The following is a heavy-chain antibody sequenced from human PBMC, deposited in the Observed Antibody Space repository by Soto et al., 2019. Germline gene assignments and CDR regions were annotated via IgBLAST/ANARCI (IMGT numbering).Heavy chain of an antibody. V-gene: IGHV4-30-4*01. CDR2: IYYSGST. CDR1: GGSVSSGDYY. D-gene: IGHD2-8*02. CDR3: ARVGGVTGLAFDI. J-gene: IGHJ3*02. Sequence: SLFLTGTVCGGSVSSGDYYWSRIRKPPGKGLEWIGYIYYSGSTYYNPSLKSRVTISVDTSKNQFSLKLSSVTAADTAVYYCARVGGVTGLAFDIWGQGAMVTVSS.